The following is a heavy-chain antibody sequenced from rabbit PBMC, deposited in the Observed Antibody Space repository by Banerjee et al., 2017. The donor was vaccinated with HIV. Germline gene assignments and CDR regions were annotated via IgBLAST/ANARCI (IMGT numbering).Heavy chain of an antibody. CDR2: IYNGDGST. Sequence: QEQLVESGGGLVKPGGTLTLTCKASGIDFSSYYYMCWVRQAPGKGLELIACIYNGDGSTYYASWVNGRFTISRSTSLNTVDLQMTSLTAADTATYFCARSTARYYGYGYGYVPDAFDPRGPGTLVTVS. CDR3: ARSTARYYGYGYGYVPDAFDP. D-gene: IGHD6-1*01. CDR1: GIDFSSYYY. J-gene: IGHJ2*01. V-gene: IGHV1S43*01.